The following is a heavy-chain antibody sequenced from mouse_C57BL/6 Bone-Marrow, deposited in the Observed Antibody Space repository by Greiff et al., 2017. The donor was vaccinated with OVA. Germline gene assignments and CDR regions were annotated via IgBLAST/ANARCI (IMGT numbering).Heavy chain of an antibody. Sequence: VQLQQSGAELVRPGTSVKLSCKASGYTFTSYWMHWVKQRPGQGLEWIGVIDPSDSYTNYNQKFKGKATLTVDTSSSTAYMQLSSLTSEDSAVYYCASMATTRHWGQGTTLTVSS. CDR3: ASMATTRH. V-gene: IGHV1-59*01. D-gene: IGHD2-2*01. CDR1: GYTFTSYW. CDR2: IDPSDSYT. J-gene: IGHJ2*01.